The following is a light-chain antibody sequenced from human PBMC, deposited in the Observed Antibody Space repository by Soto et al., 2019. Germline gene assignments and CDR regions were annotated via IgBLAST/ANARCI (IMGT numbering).Light chain of an antibody. Sequence: QTVVTQEPSFSVSPGGTVTLTCGLSSGSVSTSYYPSWYQQTPGQAPRTLIYSTNTRSSGVPDRFSGSILGNKAALTITGAQADDGSDYYCVLYMGSGIGVFGGGTKLNVL. CDR3: VLYMGSGIGV. CDR1: SGSVSTSYY. V-gene: IGLV8-61*01. J-gene: IGLJ3*02. CDR2: STN.